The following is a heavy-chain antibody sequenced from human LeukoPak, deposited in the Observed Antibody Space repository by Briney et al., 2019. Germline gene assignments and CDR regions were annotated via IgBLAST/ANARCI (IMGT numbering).Heavy chain of an antibody. Sequence: SETLSLTCTVSGGSISSSSYYWGWIRQPPGKGLEWIGSIFGSGSTYYNPSLKSRLTISVDTSKNLFSLKLTSVIAAETAVYYCARDFTGGTFDSWGQGTMVSVSS. V-gene: IGHV4-39*07. CDR1: GGSISSSSYY. CDR3: ARDFTGGTFDS. J-gene: IGHJ3*02. CDR2: IFGSGST. D-gene: IGHD3-16*01.